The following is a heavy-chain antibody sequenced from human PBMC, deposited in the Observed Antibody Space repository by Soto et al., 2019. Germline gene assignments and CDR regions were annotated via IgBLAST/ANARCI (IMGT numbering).Heavy chain of an antibody. CDR1: GYTFTSYH. J-gene: IGHJ4*02. Sequence: QVQLVQSGAEVKKPGASVKISCKASGYTFTSYHMDWVRQAPGQGLEWMGKISPSGDRTWFAQKFRGRVPMTRDTSTSTDYRELSSLRSEDTAVYYCARDGGNYGDDDYWGQGTLVTVSS. V-gene: IGHV1-46*01. D-gene: IGHD4-17*01. CDR3: ARDGGNYGDDDY. CDR2: ISPSGDRT.